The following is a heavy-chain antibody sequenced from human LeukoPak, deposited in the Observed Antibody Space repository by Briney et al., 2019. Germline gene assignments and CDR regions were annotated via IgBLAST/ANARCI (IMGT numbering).Heavy chain of an antibody. CDR1: EFTFSSYA. CDR2: ISYDGSNK. Sequence: PGGSLRLSCAASEFTFSSYAMHWVRQAPGKGLEWVAVISYDGSNKYYADSVKGRFTISRDNSKNTLYLQMNSLRAEDTAVYYCALGGRVAGSEFPDYWGQGTLVTVSS. V-gene: IGHV3-30-3*01. J-gene: IGHJ4*02. D-gene: IGHD6-19*01. CDR3: ALGGRVAGSEFPDY.